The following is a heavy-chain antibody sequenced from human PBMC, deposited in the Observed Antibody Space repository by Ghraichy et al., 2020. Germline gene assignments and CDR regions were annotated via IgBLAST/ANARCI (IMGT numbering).Heavy chain of an antibody. D-gene: IGHD4-23*01. Sequence: ASVKVSCKASGYNFIIYYMHWVRQAPGQGLEWMGLINPNGVTTIYAQKFQGKVTMTRDTSTGTVYLELSSLRSEDTAVYYCARGDGGPPDYWGQGTLVTVSS. J-gene: IGHJ4*02. CDR2: INPNGVTT. CDR1: GYNFIIYY. CDR3: ARGDGGPPDY. V-gene: IGHV1-46*03.